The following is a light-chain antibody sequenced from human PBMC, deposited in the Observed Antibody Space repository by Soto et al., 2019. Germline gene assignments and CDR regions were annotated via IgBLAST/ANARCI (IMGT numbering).Light chain of an antibody. J-gene: IGLJ2*01. V-gene: IGLV2-14*01. CDR3: SSYTGSNNHVV. CDR2: DVS. Sequence: QSALTQPASVSGSPGQSITISCTGTSDDIGANNYVSWYQQHPGKAPKLIIYDVSNRPWGVSHRFSGSKSGNTASLTIAGLQAEEEADYHCSSYTGSNNHVVFGGGTKLTVL. CDR1: SDDIGANNY.